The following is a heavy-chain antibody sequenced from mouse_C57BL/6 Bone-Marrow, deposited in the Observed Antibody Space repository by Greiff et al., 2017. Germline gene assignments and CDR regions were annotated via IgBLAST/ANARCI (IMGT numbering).Heavy chain of an antibody. J-gene: IGHJ2*01. D-gene: IGHD4-1*01. Sequence: EVHLVESGGGLVQPGGSLKLSCAASGFTFSDYYMYWVRQTPEKRLEWVAYISNGGGSTYYPDTVKGRFTISRDNAKNTLYLQMSRLKSEDTAMYYCARQRLGRGFDYWGQGTTLTVSS. CDR3: ARQRLGRGFDY. CDR2: ISNGGGST. V-gene: IGHV5-12*01. CDR1: GFTFSDYY.